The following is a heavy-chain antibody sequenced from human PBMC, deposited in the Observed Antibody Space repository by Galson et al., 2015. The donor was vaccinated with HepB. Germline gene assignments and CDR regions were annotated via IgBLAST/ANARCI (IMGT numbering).Heavy chain of an antibody. CDR1: GFTFSSYS. CDR3: ARDRGGSGSYLFYYDDMDV. D-gene: IGHD3-10*01. V-gene: IGHV3-48*04. CDR2: ISSSRSTI. Sequence: SLRLSCAASGFTFSSYSTNWVRQAPGKGLEWVSYISSSRSTIYYADSVRGRFTISRDNAKNSLYLQMNSLRAEDTAVYYCARDRGGSGSYLFYYDDMDVWGQGATVSVSS. J-gene: IGHJ6*02.